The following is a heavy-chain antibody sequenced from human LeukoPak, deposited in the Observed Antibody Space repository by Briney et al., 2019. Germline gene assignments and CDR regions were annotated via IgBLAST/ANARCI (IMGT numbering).Heavy chain of an antibody. V-gene: IGHV3-23*01. CDR3: VSYCISTSCYAPAY. Sequence: GGSLRLSCAASGFTFSDYDMDWVRQAPGKGLEWVSGIVNSGESTYYTDSVKGRFTISRDNSKNTLSVQMNSLRAEDTAVYYCVSYCISTSCYAPAYWGQGTLVTVAS. D-gene: IGHD2-2*01. CDR2: IVNSGEST. J-gene: IGHJ4*02. CDR1: GFTFSDYD.